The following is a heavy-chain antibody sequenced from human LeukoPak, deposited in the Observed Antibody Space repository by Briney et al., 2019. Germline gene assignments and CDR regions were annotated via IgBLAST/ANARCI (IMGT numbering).Heavy chain of an antibody. J-gene: IGHJ3*02. CDR1: GGSIRSYY. D-gene: IGHD3-10*01. CDR2: IHYSEST. Sequence: KSSETLSLTCTVSGGSIRSYYWGWIRQPPGKGLEWIGYIHYSESTKYNPSLKSRVTMSVDTSKNQFSLKLSSVTAADTAVYYCASRSGSFSDALDIWGQGTLVTVPS. CDR3: ASRSGSFSDALDI. V-gene: IGHV4-59*08.